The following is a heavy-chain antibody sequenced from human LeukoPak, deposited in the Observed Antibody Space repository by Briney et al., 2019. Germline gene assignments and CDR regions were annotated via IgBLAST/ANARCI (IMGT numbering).Heavy chain of an antibody. CDR2: IYPNGGGT. Sequence: GASVKVSCKASGYTFTNFYMHWVRQAPGQGLEWMGIIYPNGGGTSAQKFQGRVTMTRDMSTSTVYMELSSLRSDDTAVYYCARDPSIAAAGAEGYYYMDVWGRGTTVTVSS. J-gene: IGHJ6*03. D-gene: IGHD6-13*01. V-gene: IGHV1-46*01. CDR3: ARDPSIAAAGAEGYYYMDV. CDR1: GYTFTNFY.